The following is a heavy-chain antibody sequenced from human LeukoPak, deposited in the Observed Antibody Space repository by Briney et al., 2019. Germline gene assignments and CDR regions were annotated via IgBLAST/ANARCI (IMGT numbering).Heavy chain of an antibody. Sequence: ASVKVSCKASGYTFTSYYMHWVRQAPGQGLEWMGIINPSGGSTSYAQKFQGRVTMTRDTSTSTVYMELSSLRSEDTAVYYCARRNTGGVYPYYYYYMDVWGKGTTVTVSS. CDR1: GYTFTSYY. D-gene: IGHD2-8*02. V-gene: IGHV1-46*01. J-gene: IGHJ6*03. CDR2: INPSGGST. CDR3: ARRNTGGVYPYYYYYMDV.